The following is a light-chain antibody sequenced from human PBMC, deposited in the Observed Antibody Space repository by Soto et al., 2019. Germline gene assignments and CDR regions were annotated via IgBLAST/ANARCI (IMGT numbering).Light chain of an antibody. CDR3: HQYNSWPLT. J-gene: IGKJ4*01. Sequence: DIVMTQSPATLSVSPGERASLSCRASQSISHDLAWYQQIPGRAPRLLIYRASARATGIPDRFSGSGSETEFTLTISSLQSEDSAVYYCHQYNSWPLTYGGGTKVEIK. V-gene: IGKV3-15*01. CDR2: RAS. CDR1: QSISHD.